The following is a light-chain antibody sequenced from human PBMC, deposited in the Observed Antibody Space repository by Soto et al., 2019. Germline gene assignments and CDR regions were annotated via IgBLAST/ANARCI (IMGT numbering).Light chain of an antibody. J-gene: IGKJ1*01. V-gene: IGKV3D-20*02. Sequence: EIVLTQSPGTLSLSPGERATLSCRASQSVSSSYLAWYQQKPGQAPRLLIYGASSRATGIPDRFSGSGSGTDFTLTISRLEPEDFAVYYCQQRSSWPWTFGQGTRVEIK. CDR2: GAS. CDR1: QSVSSSY. CDR3: QQRSSWPWT.